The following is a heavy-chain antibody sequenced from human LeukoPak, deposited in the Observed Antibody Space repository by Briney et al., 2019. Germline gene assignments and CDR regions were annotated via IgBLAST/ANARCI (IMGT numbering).Heavy chain of an antibody. V-gene: IGHV3-23*01. Sequence: GGSLRLSCAASGFAFSTYAMSWVRQAPGKGLEWVSAISNGGGSTYYGDSVKGRFTISRGNSKNTLDLQMNSLRAEDTAIYYCAKRSLSYDSSGHLHYFDYWGQGTLVTVSS. CDR3: AKRSLSYDSSGHLHYFDY. D-gene: IGHD3-22*01. CDR1: GFAFSTYA. J-gene: IGHJ4*02. CDR2: ISNGGGST.